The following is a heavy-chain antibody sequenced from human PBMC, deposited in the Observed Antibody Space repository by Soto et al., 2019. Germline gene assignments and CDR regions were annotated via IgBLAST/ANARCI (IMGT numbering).Heavy chain of an antibody. Sequence: GSGPTLVNPTQTLTMTCTFSGFSLSTTGMCVSWIRQPPGKALEWLALIDWADDKYYSTSLKTRLTISKDTSKNQAVLTMTNVEPVDTATYFCSRAVGGFTYGYPDYWGQGTLVTVSS. CDR3: SRAVGGFTYGYPDY. CDR2: IDWADDK. D-gene: IGHD5-18*01. V-gene: IGHV2-70*01. J-gene: IGHJ4*02. CDR1: GFSLSTTGMC.